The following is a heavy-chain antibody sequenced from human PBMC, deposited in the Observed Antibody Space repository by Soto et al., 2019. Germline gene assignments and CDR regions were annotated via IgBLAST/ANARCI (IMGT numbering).Heavy chain of an antibody. Sequence: QVQLVESGGGVVQPGRSLRLSCAASGFTYSSYGMHWVRQAPGKGLEWVAVISYDGSNKYYADSVKGRFTISRDNSKNTLYLQMNSLRAEDTAVYYCAKDIGIAAAGSFDYWGQGTLVTVSS. D-gene: IGHD6-13*01. V-gene: IGHV3-30*18. CDR2: ISYDGSNK. CDR1: GFTYSSYG. CDR3: AKDIGIAAAGSFDY. J-gene: IGHJ4*02.